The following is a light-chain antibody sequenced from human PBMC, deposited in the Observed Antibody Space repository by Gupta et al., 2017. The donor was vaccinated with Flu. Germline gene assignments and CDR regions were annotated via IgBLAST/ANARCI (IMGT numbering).Light chain of an antibody. J-gene: IGLJ3*02. CDR2: KDT. Sequence: GDAFTKQYAYWYQQKGGQAPVVVIYKDTERPSVIPARFSGSTAGTAVTLTISGVQAEDEADYYCQTADSSATHVVFGGGTKLTVL. CDR1: AFTKQY. V-gene: IGLV3-25*03. CDR3: QTADSSATHVV.